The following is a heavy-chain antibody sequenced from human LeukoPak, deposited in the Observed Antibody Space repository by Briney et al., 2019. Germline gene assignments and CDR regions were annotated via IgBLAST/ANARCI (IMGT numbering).Heavy chain of an antibody. V-gene: IGHV4-39*01. CDR1: GGSISSSRYY. CDR2: IYYSGST. D-gene: IGHD6-19*01. J-gene: IGHJ4*02. Sequence: SETLSLTCTVSGGSISSSRYYWGWIRQPPGKGLEWIGSIYYSGSTYYNPSLKSRVTISVDTSKNQFSLKLSSVTAADTAVCYCARHMYSSGWYAGYWGQGTLVTVSS. CDR3: ARHMYSSGWYAGY.